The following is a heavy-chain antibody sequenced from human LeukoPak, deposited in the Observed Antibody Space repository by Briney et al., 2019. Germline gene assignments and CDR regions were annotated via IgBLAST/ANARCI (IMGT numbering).Heavy chain of an antibody. CDR2: IYYSGST. J-gene: IGHJ4*02. V-gene: IGHV4-39*07. CDR1: GGSISSSSYY. D-gene: IGHD3-22*01. Sequence: SETLSLTCTVSGGSISSSSYYWGWIRQPPGKGLEWIGSIYYSGSTYYNPTLKSRVTISVDTSKNQFSLKLSSVTAADTAVYYCARYYYDSSEIFDYWGQGTLVTVSS. CDR3: ARYYYDSSEIFDY.